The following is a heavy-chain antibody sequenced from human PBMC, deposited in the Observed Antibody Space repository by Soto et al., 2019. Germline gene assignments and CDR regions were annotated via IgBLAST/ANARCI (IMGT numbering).Heavy chain of an antibody. V-gene: IGHV1-8*01. CDR3: ARVYGSGSYYTKANWFDP. D-gene: IGHD3-10*01. Sequence: ASVKVSCKASGYTFTSYDINWVRQATGQGLEWMGWMNPNSGNTGYAQKFQGRVTMTRNTSISTAYMELSSLRSEDTAVYYCARVYGSGSYYTKANWFDPWGQGTLVTVSS. J-gene: IGHJ5*02. CDR1: GYTFTSYD. CDR2: MNPNSGNT.